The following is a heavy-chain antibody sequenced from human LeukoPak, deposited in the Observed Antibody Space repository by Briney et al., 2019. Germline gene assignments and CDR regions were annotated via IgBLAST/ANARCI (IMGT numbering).Heavy chain of an antibody. CDR1: GCSISSYY. V-gene: IGHV4-59*01. CDR3: ARGASGSYFWFDP. CDR2: IYYSGST. D-gene: IGHD1-26*01. J-gene: IGHJ5*02. Sequence: SETLSLTCTVSGCSISSYYWSWIRQPPGKGLEWIGYIYYSGSTNYNPSLKSRVTISVDTSKNQFSLQLSSVTAADTAVYYCARGASGSYFWFDPWGQGTLVTVSS.